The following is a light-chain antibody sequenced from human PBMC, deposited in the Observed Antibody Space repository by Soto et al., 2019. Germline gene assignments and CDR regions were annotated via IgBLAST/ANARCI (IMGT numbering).Light chain of an antibody. J-gene: IGKJ1*01. CDR1: QSINTW. V-gene: IGKV1-5*01. Sequence: DIQMTQSPSTVSASVGDRITITCRASQSINTWLAWYRQRPGEAPQLLIYDGSTLAIGVPSRFSGSGSGTDFTLSISRLQPDDFATFYCQQYQTYSRTFGQGTKVEVK. CDR2: DGS. CDR3: QQYQTYSRT.